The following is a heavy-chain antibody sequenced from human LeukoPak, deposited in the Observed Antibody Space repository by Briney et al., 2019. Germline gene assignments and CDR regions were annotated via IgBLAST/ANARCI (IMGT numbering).Heavy chain of an antibody. D-gene: IGHD2-2*01. J-gene: IGHJ5*02. Sequence: GSLRLSCVTSGFTFSNFALNWVRQAPGKGLEWVSVISGSGGRTNYADSVKGRFTISRDNSKNTLYLQMNSLRAEDTAVYYCANPARPAAMISVWFDPWGQGTLVTVSS. CDR2: ISGSGGRT. CDR3: ANPARPAAMISVWFDP. V-gene: IGHV3-23*01. CDR1: GFTFSNFA.